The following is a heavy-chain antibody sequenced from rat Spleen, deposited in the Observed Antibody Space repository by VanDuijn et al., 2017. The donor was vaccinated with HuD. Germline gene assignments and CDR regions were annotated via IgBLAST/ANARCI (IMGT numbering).Heavy chain of an antibody. J-gene: IGHJ2*01. CDR3: ATEDYGFPFFDY. CDR2: ISNGGDNT. D-gene: IGHD4-1*01. V-gene: IGHV5S13*01. CDR1: GFTFRNYG. Sequence: EVQLVESDGGLVQPGRSLTLFCAASGFTFRNYGMAWVRQTPTKGLEWVASISNGGDNTYYRDSVKGRFTVSRDNAKSTLYLQMDSLRSEDTATYYCATEDYGFPFFDYWGQGVMVTVSS.